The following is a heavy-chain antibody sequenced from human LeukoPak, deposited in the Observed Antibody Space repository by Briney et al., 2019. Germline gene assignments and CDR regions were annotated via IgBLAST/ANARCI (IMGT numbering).Heavy chain of an antibody. Sequence: PGGSLRLSCAASGFTFSSYAIHWVRQAPGKGLEFVSAINRYGDSIYYANSVKGRFTISRDDSKNTVYLQMGSLRAEDMAVYYCAREGAIAAAGTGDYYYYYYMDVWGKGTTVTVSS. J-gene: IGHJ6*03. V-gene: IGHV3-64*01. CDR1: GFTFSSYA. CDR3: AREGAIAAAGTGDYYYYYYMDV. D-gene: IGHD6-13*01. CDR2: INRYGDSI.